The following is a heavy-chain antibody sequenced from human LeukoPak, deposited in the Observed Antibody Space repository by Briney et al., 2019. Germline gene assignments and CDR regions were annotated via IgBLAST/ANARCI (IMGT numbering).Heavy chain of an antibody. J-gene: IGHJ6*03. D-gene: IGHD3-16*01. CDR3: ARQGADYFYYYIDV. CDR2: IYYSGST. Sequence: PSETLSLTYSVSGGSISSNSFYWGWIRQPPGKGVEWIGSIYYSGSTFYNSSLESRVSLSVDMSKHQLSLKLTSMTAADTAVYYCARQGADYFYYYIDVWGEGTAVAVSS. V-gene: IGHV4-39*01. CDR1: GGSISSNSFY.